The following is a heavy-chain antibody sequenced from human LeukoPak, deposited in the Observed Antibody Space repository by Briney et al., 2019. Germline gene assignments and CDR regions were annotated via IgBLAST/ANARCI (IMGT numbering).Heavy chain of an antibody. V-gene: IGHV3-7*01. CDR3: VRDSGRFRLDY. Sequence: GGSLRLSCAASGFTFRSSWMIWVRQAPGKGLEWVASINEDGSEKYYVDSVKGRFTVSRDNARNSLYVQMNSLRVKDTAFYYCVRDSGRFRLDYWGQGTLVTVSS. CDR1: GFTFRSSW. J-gene: IGHJ4*02. CDR2: INEDGSEK. D-gene: IGHD6-19*01.